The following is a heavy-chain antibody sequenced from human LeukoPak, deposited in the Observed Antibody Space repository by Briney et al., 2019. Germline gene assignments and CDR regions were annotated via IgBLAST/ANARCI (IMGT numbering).Heavy chain of an antibody. J-gene: IGHJ4*02. D-gene: IGHD3-22*01. CDR3: AITRSDYYDTRGSPA. CDR1: GFTFSSYT. CDR2: ISGSGIST. V-gene: IGHV3-23*01. Sequence: GGSLRLSCAATGFTFSSYTMSWVRQAPGKGLEWVSGISGSGISTYYADSVKGRLTISRDNSKNTLYLQMNGLRVEDTDVYYCAITRSDYYDTRGSPAWGQGTLVTVSS.